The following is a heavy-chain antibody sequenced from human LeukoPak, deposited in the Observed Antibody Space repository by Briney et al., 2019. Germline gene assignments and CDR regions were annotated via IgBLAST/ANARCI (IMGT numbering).Heavy chain of an antibody. V-gene: IGHV3-13*01. CDR2: IGTAGDT. Sequence: GGSLRLSCAASGFTFSSYDMHWVRHATGKGLEWVSAIGTAGDTYYPGSVKGRFTISRENAKNSLYLQMNSLRAGDTAVYYCAKAHYYDRSDYSYYFDYWGQGTLVTVSS. CDR1: GFTFSSYD. CDR3: AKAHYYDRSDYSYYFDY. J-gene: IGHJ4*02. D-gene: IGHD3-22*01.